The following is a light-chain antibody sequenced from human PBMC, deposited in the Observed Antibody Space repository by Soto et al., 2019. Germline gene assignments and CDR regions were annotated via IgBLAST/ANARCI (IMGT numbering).Light chain of an antibody. CDR2: GAS. CDR3: QQYYTWPRT. J-gene: IGKJ1*01. V-gene: IGKV3-15*01. Sequence: EIVMTQSPGTLSVSPGEGDTLSCRASQSVSTNLAWYQQKPDQAPRLLIYGASTTATGMPARFSGSGSGTEFTLTISSLQSEDFAVYYCQQYYTWPRTFGQGTRVEIK. CDR1: QSVSTN.